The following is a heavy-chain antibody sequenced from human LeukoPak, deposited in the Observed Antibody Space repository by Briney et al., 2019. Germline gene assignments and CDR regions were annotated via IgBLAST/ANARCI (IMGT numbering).Heavy chain of an antibody. J-gene: IGHJ4*02. CDR2: IYYSGST. D-gene: IGHD6-19*01. Sequence: TPSETLSLTCTVSGVSISSYYWSWIRQPPGKGLEWIGYIYYSGSTNYNPSLKSRVTISVDTSKNQFSLKLSSVTAADTAVYYCARHGVSGWSDYWGQGTLVTVSS. CDR1: GVSISSYY. CDR3: ARHGVSGWSDY. V-gene: IGHV4-59*08.